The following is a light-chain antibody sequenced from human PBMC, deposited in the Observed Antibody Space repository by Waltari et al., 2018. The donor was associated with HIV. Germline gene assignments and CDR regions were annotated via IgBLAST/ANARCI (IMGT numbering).Light chain of an antibody. Sequence: EIVMTQSPATLSVSPGERVTLSCRASQRISSNLVWYQQKPGQAPRPLIYRSSSRATGIPARFSGSGSGTEFTLTISSLQSEDFATYYCQQYYGIPLTFGGGTKVEIK. V-gene: IGKV3-15*01. CDR3: QQYYGIPLT. CDR1: QRISSN. CDR2: RSS. J-gene: IGKJ4*01.